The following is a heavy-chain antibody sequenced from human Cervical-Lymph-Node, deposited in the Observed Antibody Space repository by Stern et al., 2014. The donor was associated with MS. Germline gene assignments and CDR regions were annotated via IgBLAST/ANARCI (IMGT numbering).Heavy chain of an antibody. CDR2: VSYNGST. V-gene: IGHV4-31*03. CDR1: DDSSNSGSYY. CDR3: AREANYYYDSSAYSVFDY. Sequence: VQLQESGPGLVKPSQTLSLTCTVSDDSSNSGSYYWTWIRQHPGKGLEWIGYVSYNGSTYYNPSLRGRFPISVDTSKNQFSLKLSSVTAADTAVYYCAREANYYYDSSAYSVFDYWGQGTLVTVSS. J-gene: IGHJ4*02. D-gene: IGHD3-22*01.